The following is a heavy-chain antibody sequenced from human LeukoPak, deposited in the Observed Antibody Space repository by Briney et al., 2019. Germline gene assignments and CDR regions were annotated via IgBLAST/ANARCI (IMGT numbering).Heavy chain of an antibody. CDR2: LYTSGNT. D-gene: IGHD2-2*01. CDR1: GDSISSGSYY. V-gene: IGHV4-61*02. CDR3: ARESSSTWGWFDP. J-gene: IGHJ5*02. Sequence: SETLSPTCTVSGDSISSGSYYWSWIRQPAGKGLEWIGRLYTSGNTNYNPSLKSRVTISVDSSKNHFSLNLSSVTAADTAVYYCARESSSTWGWFDPWGQGTQVTVSS.